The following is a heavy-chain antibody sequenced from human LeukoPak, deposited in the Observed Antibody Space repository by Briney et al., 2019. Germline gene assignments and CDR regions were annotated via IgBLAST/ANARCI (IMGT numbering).Heavy chain of an antibody. CDR1: GFSVSDYY. CDR2: IYSDGRT. V-gene: IGHV3-53*01. CDR3: ARDDIPVI. J-gene: IGHJ4*02. D-gene: IGHD2-15*01. Sequence: QPGGSLRLSCAASGFSVSDYYMNWVRQAPGKGLEWVSFIYSDGRTYYADSVKGRFTISRDNSRNTLYLQMNRLRVEDTAVYYCARDDIPVIWGQGTLVTVSS.